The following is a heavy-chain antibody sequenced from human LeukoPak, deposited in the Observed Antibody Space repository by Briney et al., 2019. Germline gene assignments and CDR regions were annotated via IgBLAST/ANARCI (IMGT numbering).Heavy chain of an antibody. CDR3: TTDISYSSSSNYYYYYMDV. CDR1: GFTFSNAW. Sequence: GSLRLSCAASGFTFSNAWMSWVRQAPGEGLEWVGRIKSKTDGGTTDYAAPVKGRFTISRDDSKNTLYLQMNSLKTEDTAVYYCTTDISYSSSSNYYYYYMDVWGKGTTVTVSS. J-gene: IGHJ6*03. V-gene: IGHV3-15*01. D-gene: IGHD6-6*01. CDR2: IKSKTDGGTT.